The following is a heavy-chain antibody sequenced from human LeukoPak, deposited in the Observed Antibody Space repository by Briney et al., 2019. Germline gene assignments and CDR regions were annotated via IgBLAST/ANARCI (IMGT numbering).Heavy chain of an antibody. CDR2: IRYDGSNQ. Sequence: GGSLRLSCAASGFTFSNCGMHWVRRAPGKGLEWVSFIRYDGSNQYYADSVMGRFTVSRDNSKDTLYLQMNSLRVEDTAVYYCARYPSGRYCSGGICSYFDYWGQGTLVTVSS. J-gene: IGHJ4*02. V-gene: IGHV3-30*02. CDR1: GFTFSNCG. D-gene: IGHD2-15*01. CDR3: ARYPSGRYCSGGICSYFDY.